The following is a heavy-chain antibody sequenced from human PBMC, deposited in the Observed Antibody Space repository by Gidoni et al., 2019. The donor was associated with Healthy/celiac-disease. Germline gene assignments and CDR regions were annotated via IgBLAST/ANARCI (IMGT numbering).Heavy chain of an antibody. V-gene: IGHV3-30*18. CDR3: AKAGLRFLEWSHLDY. Sequence: QVQLVESGGGVVQPGRSLRLSCAASAFTFSSYGMHWVRQAPGKGLECVAVISYDGSNKYYADTVKGRFTISIDNSKNTMYLQMNSLRAEDTAVYYCAKAGLRFLEWSHLDYWGQGTLVTVSS. D-gene: IGHD3-3*01. CDR1: AFTFSSYG. J-gene: IGHJ4*02. CDR2: ISYDGSNK.